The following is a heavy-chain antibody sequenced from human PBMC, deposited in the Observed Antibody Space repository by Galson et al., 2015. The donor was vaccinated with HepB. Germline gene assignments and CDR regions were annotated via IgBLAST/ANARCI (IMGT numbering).Heavy chain of an antibody. D-gene: IGHD6-13*01. CDR1: GYTLTSYY. J-gene: IGHJ2*01. CDR3: ARDGGIAAAGLYWYFDL. CDR2: INLSGGST. V-gene: IGHV1-46*04. Sequence: SVKVSCKASGYTLTSYYIHWVRQAPGQGLEWMGIINLSGGSTSYAQKLQGRVTMTRDTSTSTVYMELSSLRSEDTALYYCARDGGIAAAGLYWYFDLWGRGTLVTASS.